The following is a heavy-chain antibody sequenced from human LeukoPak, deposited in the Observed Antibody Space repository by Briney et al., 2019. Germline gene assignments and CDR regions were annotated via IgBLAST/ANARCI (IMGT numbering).Heavy chain of an antibody. CDR1: GFTFSTYS. V-gene: IGHV3-48*01. CDR2: ISSSSSTI. D-gene: IGHD3-22*01. J-gene: IGHJ4*02. CDR3: ARGSTYYDSSGQVPFDY. Sequence: GGSLRLSCAASGFTFSTYSMNWVRQAPGKGLEWVSYISSSSSTIYYADSVKGRFTIPRDNAKNSLYLQMNSLRAEDTAVYYCARGSTYYDSSGQVPFDYWGQGTLVTVSS.